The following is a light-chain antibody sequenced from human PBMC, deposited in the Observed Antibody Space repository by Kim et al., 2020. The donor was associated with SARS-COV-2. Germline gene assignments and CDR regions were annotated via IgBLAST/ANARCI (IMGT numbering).Light chain of an antibody. V-gene: IGKV1-27*01. CDR3: QKYNSAPPT. J-gene: IGKJ1*01. Sequence: ASVGDRVTITCRASHGISNYVAWYQQKPGKVPKLLIYAASTLQSGVPSRFSGSGSGTDFTLTISSLQPEDVATYYCQKYNSAPPTFGQGTKVDIK. CDR1: HGISNY. CDR2: AAS.